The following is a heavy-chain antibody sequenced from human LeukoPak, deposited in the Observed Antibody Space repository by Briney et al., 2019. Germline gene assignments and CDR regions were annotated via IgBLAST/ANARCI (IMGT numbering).Heavy chain of an antibody. CDR2: IDNDGTNT. Sequence: GGSLRLSCAASEFTFSSHWMHWVRQVPGKGLVYVAYIDNDGTNTNYADFVKGRFTISRDNAKNTLYLQMNSLRVEDTAVYYCVRDRPHNCFDPWGQGTLVTVSS. V-gene: IGHV3-74*01. CDR3: VRDRPHNCFDP. J-gene: IGHJ5*02. CDR1: EFTFSSHW. D-gene: IGHD6-6*01.